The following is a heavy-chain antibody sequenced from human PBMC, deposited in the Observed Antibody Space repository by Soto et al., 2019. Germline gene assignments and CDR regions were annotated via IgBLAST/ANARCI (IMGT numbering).Heavy chain of an antibody. CDR2: ISVSGGST. J-gene: IGHJ6*02. Sequence: GGSLRLSCAASGFTFSSYAMSWVRQAPGKGLEWVSAISVSGGSTYYADSVKGRFTISRDNSKNTLYLQMNSLRAEDTAVYYCAKHLYCSSTSCYTYYYYYGMDVWGQGTTVTVSS. CDR1: GFTFSSYA. V-gene: IGHV3-23*01. D-gene: IGHD2-2*02. CDR3: AKHLYCSSTSCYTYYYYYGMDV.